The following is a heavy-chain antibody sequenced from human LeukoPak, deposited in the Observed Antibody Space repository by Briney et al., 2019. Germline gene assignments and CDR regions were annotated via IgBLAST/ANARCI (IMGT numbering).Heavy chain of an antibody. CDR1: GGSISSYY. V-gene: IGHV4-59*01. Sequence: SETLSLTCTVSGGSISSYYWSWIRQPPGKGLEWIGYIYYSWSTNYNPSLKIRVTISVDTSKNQFSLKLSSVTAADTAVYYCARGFYYYGSGSYYFDYWGQGTLVTVSS. J-gene: IGHJ4*02. CDR2: IYYSWST. D-gene: IGHD3-10*01. CDR3: ARGFYYYGSGSYYFDY.